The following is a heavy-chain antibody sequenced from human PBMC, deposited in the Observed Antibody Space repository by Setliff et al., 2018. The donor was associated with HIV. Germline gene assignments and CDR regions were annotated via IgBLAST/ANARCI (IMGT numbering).Heavy chain of an antibody. J-gene: IGHJ4*02. CDR2: ISSFSEYK. Sequence: GGSLRLSCAASGFPFSSFSFNWVRQAPGRGLEWVSSISSFSEYKYYADSVRGRFTISRDNAKNSLYLHMDSLGAEDTALYFCARDQSLVGSGLIDSWGQGALVTVSS. CDR3: ARDQSLVGSGLIDS. D-gene: IGHD3-10*01. CDR1: GFPFSSFS. V-gene: IGHV3-21*01.